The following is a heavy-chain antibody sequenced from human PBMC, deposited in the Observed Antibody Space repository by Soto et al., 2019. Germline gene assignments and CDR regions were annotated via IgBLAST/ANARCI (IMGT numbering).Heavy chain of an antibody. J-gene: IGHJ4*02. V-gene: IGHV3-23*01. CDR1: GFTFSSYA. CDR2: ISGSGGGT. Sequence: GGSLRLSCAASGFTFSSYAMSWVRQAPGKGLEWVSAISGSGGGTYYADSVKGRFTISRDNSKNTLYLQMNSLRAEDTAVYYCAKGPPGGVNPNYFDYWGQGTLVTVSS. CDR3: AKGPPGGVNPNYFDY. D-gene: IGHD3-16*01.